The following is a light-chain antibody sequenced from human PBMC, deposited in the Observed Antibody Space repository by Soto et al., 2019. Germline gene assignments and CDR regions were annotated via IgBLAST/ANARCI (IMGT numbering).Light chain of an antibody. V-gene: IGLV2-14*01. CDR1: SSDVGGYNY. CDR3: SSYTSSSWV. CDR2: DVS. Sequence: QSALTQPASVSGSPGQSITISCTGTSSDVGGYNYVSWYQQHPGKAPKLMIYDVSNRPSGVSNRFSGSKSGNTASLTISGLQAEDEADYYCSSYTSSSWVFGGGTKFTVL. J-gene: IGLJ2*01.